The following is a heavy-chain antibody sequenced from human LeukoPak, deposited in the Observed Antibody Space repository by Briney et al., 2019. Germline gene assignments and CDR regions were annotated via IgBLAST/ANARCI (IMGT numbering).Heavy chain of an antibody. V-gene: IGHV4-59*12. CDR3: ARAKDYDFWSGYYYYYYGMDV. CDR1: GGSISPYY. CDR2: IYYSGST. J-gene: IGHJ6*02. D-gene: IGHD3-3*01. Sequence: SEALSLTCTVSGGSISPYYWSWIRQPPGKGLEWIGYIYYSGSTNYNPSLKSRVTISVDTSKNQFSLKLSSVTAADTAVYYCARAKDYDFWSGYYYYYYGMDVWGQGTTVTVSS.